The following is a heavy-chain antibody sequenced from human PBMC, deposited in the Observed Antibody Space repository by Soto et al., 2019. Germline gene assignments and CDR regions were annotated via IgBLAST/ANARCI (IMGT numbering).Heavy chain of an antibody. J-gene: IGHJ6*02. V-gene: IGHV3-48*02. Sequence: VSQAPGKGLEWVSYISSGSLSIYYADSVKGRFTVSRDNAKNSLFLQMNSLRDEDTAVYYCARGGSSSDNGMDVWGQGPTVTVSS. D-gene: IGHD3-16*01. CDR2: ISSGSLSI. CDR3: ARGGSSSDNGMDV.